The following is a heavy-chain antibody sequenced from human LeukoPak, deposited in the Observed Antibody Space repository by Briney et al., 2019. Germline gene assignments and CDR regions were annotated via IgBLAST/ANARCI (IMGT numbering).Heavy chain of an antibody. CDR2: IFPSGGT. Sequence: SETLSLTCTVSGGSIHNYYWIWVRQPAGKGLEWIGRIFPSGGTTYNPSLKSRINMSIDKSKSQFSLNLNSVADADTAVYYCARDRRMAAAGTDEEYAPQSYSYAMDVWGQGTTVTVSS. V-gene: IGHV4-4*07. CDR1: GGSIHNYY. J-gene: IGHJ6*02. CDR3: ARDRRMAAAGTDEEYAPQSYSYAMDV. D-gene: IGHD6-13*01.